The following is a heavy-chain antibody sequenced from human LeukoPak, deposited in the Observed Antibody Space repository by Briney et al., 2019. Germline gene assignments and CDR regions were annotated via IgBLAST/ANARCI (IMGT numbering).Heavy chain of an antibody. CDR1: GYTFTSYY. V-gene: IGHV1-46*01. J-gene: IGHJ4*02. D-gene: IGHD3-22*01. CDR3: ATIAGWNNYYDSSGYYG. CDR2: INPSGGST. Sequence: ASVKVSCKASGYTFTSYYMHWVRQAPGQGLEWMGIINPSGGSTSYAQKFQGRVTMTRDTSTSTVCMELSSLRSEDTAVYYCATIAGWNNYYDSSGYYGWGQGTLLTVSS.